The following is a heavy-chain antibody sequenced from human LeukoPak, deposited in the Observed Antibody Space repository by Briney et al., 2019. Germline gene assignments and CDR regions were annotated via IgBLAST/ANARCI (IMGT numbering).Heavy chain of an antibody. Sequence: SQTLSLTCAISGDTVSSTSGAWNWIRQSPSRGLEWLGRTYYRSKWFNDYAVSAKSRLTFSPDTSKNQVSLQLNSVIPEDTAVYYCARERIDSFDSWGQGTLVTVSS. D-gene: IGHD3-16*02. CDR3: ARERIDSFDS. V-gene: IGHV6-1*01. J-gene: IGHJ5*01. CDR1: GDTVSSTSGA. CDR2: TYYRSKWFN.